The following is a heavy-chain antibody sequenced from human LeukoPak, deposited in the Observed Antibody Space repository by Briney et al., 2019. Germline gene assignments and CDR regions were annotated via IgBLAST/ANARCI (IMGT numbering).Heavy chain of an antibody. CDR3: ASEASYYDSSGYYKN. J-gene: IGHJ4*02. CDR2: IYTSGST. Sequence: PSQTLSLTCTVSGGSISSGSYYWSWIRQPAGKGLEWIGRIYTSGSTNYNPSLKSRITMTVNRDKNQFSLKLSSVTAADTAVYYCASEASYYDSSGYYKNWGQGTLVTVSS. V-gene: IGHV4-61*02. D-gene: IGHD3-22*01. CDR1: GGSISSGSYY.